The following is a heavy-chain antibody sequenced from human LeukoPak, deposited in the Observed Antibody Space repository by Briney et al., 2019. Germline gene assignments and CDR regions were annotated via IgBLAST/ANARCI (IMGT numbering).Heavy chain of an antibody. CDR2: ISSSSSYI. V-gene: IGHV3-21*01. J-gene: IGHJ4*02. D-gene: IGHD5/OR15-5a*01. CDR1: GFTFSSYS. CDR3: ARDGGSTGGFDY. Sequence: GGSLRLSCAASGFTFSSYSMNWVRQAPGKGLEWVSSISSSSSYIYYADSVKGRFTISRDNAKNSLYLQMNSLRAEDTAVYYCARDGGSTGGFDYWGQGTLVTVSS.